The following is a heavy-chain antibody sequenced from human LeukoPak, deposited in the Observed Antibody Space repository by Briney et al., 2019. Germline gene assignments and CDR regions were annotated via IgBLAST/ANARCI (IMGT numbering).Heavy chain of an antibody. CDR2: IYYSGST. V-gene: IGHV4-39*01. Sequence: KPSETLSLTCTVSGGSISSSSYYWGWIRQLPGKGLEWIGSIYYSGSTYYNPSLKSRVTISVDTSKNQFSLKLSSVTAADTAVYYCARPGYSSSWYGFGYFQHWGQGTLVTVSS. CDR3: ARPGYSSSWYGFGYFQH. D-gene: IGHD6-13*01. J-gene: IGHJ1*01. CDR1: GGSISSSSYY.